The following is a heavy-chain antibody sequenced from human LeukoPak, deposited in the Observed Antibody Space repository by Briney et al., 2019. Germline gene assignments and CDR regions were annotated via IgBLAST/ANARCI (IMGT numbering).Heavy chain of an antibody. CDR1: GGTFSSYA. CDR2: IIPILGIA. D-gene: IGHD5-18*01. J-gene: IGHJ4*02. Sequence: SVKVSCKASGGTFSSYAISWVRQAPGQGLEWMGRIIPILGIANYAQKFQGRVTITADKSTSTAYMELSSLRSEDTAVYHCARTSRARRLPYYFDYWGQGTLVTVSS. CDR3: ARTSRARRLPYYFDY. V-gene: IGHV1-69*04.